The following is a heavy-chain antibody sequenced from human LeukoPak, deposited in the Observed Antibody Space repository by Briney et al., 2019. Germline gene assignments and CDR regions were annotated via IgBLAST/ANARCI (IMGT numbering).Heavy chain of an antibody. CDR1: GDSISSSSYC. D-gene: IGHD5-12*01. CDR2: IYNSANT. J-gene: IGHJ3*02. V-gene: IGHV4-39*01. CDR3: ARHSRSAYTGYENAFDI. Sequence: SETLSLTCTVSGDSISSSSYCWDWIRQPPGKGLEWIGNIYNSANTHYNPSLKTRITMSVDTSKNQFSLRLNSVTAADTGIYYCARHSRSAYTGYENAFDIWGQGTMVTVSS.